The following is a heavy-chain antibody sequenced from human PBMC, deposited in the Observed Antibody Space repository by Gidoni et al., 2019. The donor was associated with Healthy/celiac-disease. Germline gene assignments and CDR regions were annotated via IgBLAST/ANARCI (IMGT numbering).Heavy chain of an antibody. D-gene: IGHD3-10*01. V-gene: IGHV4-34*01. CDR3: ARGSHYYGSGSYYKRPYAFDI. CDR1: VRSFTGYY. CDR2: INQSGST. J-gene: IGHJ3*02. Sequence: QVQLQQWGAGLLTPSETLSLTRAVYVRSFTGYYSCWIRQLPGKGLEWSGEINQSGSTNYNPCLKSRVTISVDTSKNQFSLKLSSVTAADTAVYYCARGSHYYGSGSYYKRPYAFDIWGQGTMVTVSS.